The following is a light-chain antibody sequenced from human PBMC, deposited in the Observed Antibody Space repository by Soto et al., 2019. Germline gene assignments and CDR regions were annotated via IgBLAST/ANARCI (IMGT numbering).Light chain of an antibody. V-gene: IGLV2-14*03. CDR3: SSFTSTSPLYV. J-gene: IGLJ1*01. CDR1: SSDVGYFNY. Sequence: QSALTQPASVSASPGQSITISCTGTSSDVGYFNYVSWYQQHPGKAPKLMICDVSNRPSGVSNRFSGSKSGNTASLTISGLQPEDEADYYCSSFTSTSPLYVFGTGTKVTVL. CDR2: DVS.